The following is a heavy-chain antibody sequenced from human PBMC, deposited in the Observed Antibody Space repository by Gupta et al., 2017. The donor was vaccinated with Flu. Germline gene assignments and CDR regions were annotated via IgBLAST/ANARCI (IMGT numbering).Heavy chain of an antibody. CDR3: ARDRGVDYTSYYYYGMDV. J-gene: IGHJ6*02. D-gene: IGHD4-11*01. CDR1: GFTVSSNY. Sequence: EVQLVESGGGLVQPGGSMRLSCAASGFTVSSNYITWVRPAPGKGLEWVSFIYSGGSTYNADSVKGRFTTSRDNSKNTLYLQMNSLRAEDTAVYYCARDRGVDYTSYYYYGMDVWGQGTTVTVSS. CDR2: IYSGGST. V-gene: IGHV3-66*02.